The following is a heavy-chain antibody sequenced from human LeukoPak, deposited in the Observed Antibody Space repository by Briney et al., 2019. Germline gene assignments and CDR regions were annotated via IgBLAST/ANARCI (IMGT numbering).Heavy chain of an antibody. CDR3: AKALYGDYGRFDY. V-gene: IGHV3-23*01. J-gene: IGHJ4*02. CDR1: GFTFSTYA. CDR2: ISDGGSDT. Sequence: SGGSLRLSCAASGFTFSTYAMSWVRQAPGKGLGWVSTISDGGSDTHYADSVKGRFTISRDNSKNTLYLQMNSLRAEDTAVYYCAKALYGDYGRFDYWGQGTLVTVSS. D-gene: IGHD4-17*01.